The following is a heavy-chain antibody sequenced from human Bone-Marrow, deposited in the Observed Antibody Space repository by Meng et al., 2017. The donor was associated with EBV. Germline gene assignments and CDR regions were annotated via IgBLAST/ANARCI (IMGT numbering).Heavy chain of an antibody. J-gene: IGHJ5*02. Sequence: QAPPQDWGAGMLNPSETLFLTRVVYGGFFSGYYWSWIRQPPGKGLEWIGEINHSGSTNYNPSLKSRVTISVDTSKNQFSLKLSSVTAADSAVYYCARRSITIFGVVTRYNWFDPWGQGTLVTVSS. D-gene: IGHD3-3*01. CDR1: GGFFSGYY. CDR2: INHSGST. CDR3: ARRSITIFGVVTRYNWFDP. V-gene: IGHV4-34*01.